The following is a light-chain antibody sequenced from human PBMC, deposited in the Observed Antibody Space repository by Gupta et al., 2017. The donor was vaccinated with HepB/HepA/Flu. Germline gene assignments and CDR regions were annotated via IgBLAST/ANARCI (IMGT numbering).Light chain of an antibody. J-gene: IGLJ3*02. V-gene: IGLV2-8*01. CDR1: SSDVGAYNY. CDR3: SSYAGSNNWV. CDR2: EIS. Sequence: QSSLTQPLAASVYAGQSVTRSCTGTSSDVGAYNYVSWYQQHPGNAPKPMIYEISKRPSGVPDRFSGSRSGNTASLTVSGLQAEDEADYYCSSYAGSNNWVFGGGTKLTVL.